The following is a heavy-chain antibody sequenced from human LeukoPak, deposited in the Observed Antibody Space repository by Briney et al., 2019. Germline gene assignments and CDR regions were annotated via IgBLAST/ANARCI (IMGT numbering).Heavy chain of an antibody. CDR2: IKSRNRGETV. V-gene: IGHV3-15*01. Sequence: GGSLRLSCAASGFTFSDAWMNWVRLAPGKGLEWVGRIKSRNRGETVDYAAPVKGRFTISRDDSRTTVYLQMNSLKTEDTAIYYCTTDGSTTLSNTFDYWGQGTLVTVSS. J-gene: IGHJ4*02. CDR1: GFTFSDAW. CDR3: TTDGSTTLSNTFDY. D-gene: IGHD1-26*01.